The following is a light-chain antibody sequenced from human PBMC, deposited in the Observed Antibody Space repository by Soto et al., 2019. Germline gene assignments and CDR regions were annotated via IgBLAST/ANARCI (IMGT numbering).Light chain of an antibody. Sequence: QSALTQPPSVSGSPGQSVTISCTGTSSDVGGYKYVSWFQQHPGKAPKLMICEVSKRPSGVSDRFSGSRSGNTASLIVSGLQAEDEADYYCSSYAGSNTYVFGTGTKLTVL. V-gene: IGLV2-8*01. J-gene: IGLJ1*01. CDR2: EVS. CDR1: SSDVGGYKY. CDR3: SSYAGSNTYV.